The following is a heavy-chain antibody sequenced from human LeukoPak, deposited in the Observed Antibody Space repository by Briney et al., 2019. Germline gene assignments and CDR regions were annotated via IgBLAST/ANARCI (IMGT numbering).Heavy chain of an antibody. CDR3: AKVPYYYGSGSSVTDY. CDR2: IYSGGST. J-gene: IGHJ4*02. CDR1: GFTVSSNY. Sequence: GGSLRLSCAASGFTVSSNYMSWVRQAPGKGLEWVSVIYSGGSTYYADSVKGRFTISRDNSKNTLYLQMNSLRAEDTAVYYCAKVPYYYGSGSSVTDYWGQGTLVTVSS. V-gene: IGHV3-66*01. D-gene: IGHD3-10*01.